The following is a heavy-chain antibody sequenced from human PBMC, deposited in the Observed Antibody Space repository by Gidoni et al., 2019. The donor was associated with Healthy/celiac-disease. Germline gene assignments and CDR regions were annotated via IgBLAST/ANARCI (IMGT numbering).Heavy chain of an antibody. V-gene: IGHV1-2*02. D-gene: IGHD2-8*01. J-gene: IGHJ6*02. CDR2: INPNRGGT. CDR1: GYTFTGYY. Sequence: QVQLVQSGAEVKKPGASVKVSCKASGYTFTGYYMHWVRQAPGQGLEWMGWINPNRGGTNYAQKFQGRVTMTRDTSISTAYMELGRLRSDDTAVYYCARDRHIVLMVYAGGMDVWGQGTTVTVSS. CDR3: ARDRHIVLMVYAGGMDV.